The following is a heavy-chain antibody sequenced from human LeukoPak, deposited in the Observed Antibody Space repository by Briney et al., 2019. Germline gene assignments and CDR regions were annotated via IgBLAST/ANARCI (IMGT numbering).Heavy chain of an antibody. Sequence: ASVMVSCKVSGYTLTELSMHWVRQAPGKGLEWMGGFDPEDGETIYAQKFQGRVTMTEDTSTDTAYMELSSLRSEDTAVYYCATVVTSGYYYDPLEYWGQGTLVTVSS. CDR2: FDPEDGET. J-gene: IGHJ4*02. CDR1: GYTLTELS. CDR3: ATVVTSGYYYDPLEY. D-gene: IGHD3-22*01. V-gene: IGHV1-24*01.